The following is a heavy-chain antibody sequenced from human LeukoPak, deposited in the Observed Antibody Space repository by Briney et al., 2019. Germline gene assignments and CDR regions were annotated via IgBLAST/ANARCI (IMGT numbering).Heavy chain of an antibody. Sequence: SETLSLTCTVSGGSISSYYWSWIRQPAGKGLEWIGRIYSSGSTNYDPSLKSRLTMSVDTSKNQFSLKLGSVTAADTAVYYCARGGPGVGMFDYWGQGTLVTVSS. D-gene: IGHD2-21*01. CDR2: IYSSGST. CDR3: ARGGPGVGMFDY. J-gene: IGHJ4*02. V-gene: IGHV4-4*07. CDR1: GGSISSYY.